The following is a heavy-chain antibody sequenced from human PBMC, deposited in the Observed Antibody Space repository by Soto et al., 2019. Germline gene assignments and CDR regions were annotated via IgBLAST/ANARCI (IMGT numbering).Heavy chain of an antibody. CDR3: ARDTDRSYGLYYYYYGMDV. V-gene: IGHV1-18*01. CDR1: GYTFTSYG. D-gene: IGHD5-18*01. Sequence: GASVKVSCKASGYTFTSYGISWVRQAPGQGLEWMGWISAYNGNTNYAQKLQGRVTMTTDTSTSTAYMELRSLRSDDTAVYYCARDTDRSYGLYYYYYGMDVWGQGTTVTVSS. CDR2: ISAYNGNT. J-gene: IGHJ6*02.